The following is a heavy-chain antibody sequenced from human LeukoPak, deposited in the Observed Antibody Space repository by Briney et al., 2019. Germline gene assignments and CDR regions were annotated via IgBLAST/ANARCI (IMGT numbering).Heavy chain of an antibody. CDR3: AREGYGGNSEAVAFDI. Sequence: ASVKVSCKASGYTFTSYDINWVRQATGQGLEWMGWMNPNSGNTGYAQKFQGRVTMTRNTSISTAYMELSSLRSEDTAVYYCAREGYGGNSEAVAFDIWGQGTMVTVSS. J-gene: IGHJ3*02. CDR1: GYTFTSYD. D-gene: IGHD4-23*01. V-gene: IGHV1-8*01. CDR2: MNPNSGNT.